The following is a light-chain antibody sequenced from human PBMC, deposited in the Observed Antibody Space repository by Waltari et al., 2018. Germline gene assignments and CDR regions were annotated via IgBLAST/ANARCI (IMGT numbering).Light chain of an antibody. Sequence: QSALTQPASVSGSPGQSITISCTGTSSDVGGYDFVSWYQHPPGNAPKLMIYEVSHRPSGVSNRFSGCKSGNTASLTISVLHAEDEANYYCSSYRSSSTLGVFGGGTKLTVL. CDR3: SSYRSSSTLGV. J-gene: IGLJ3*02. CDR1: SSDVGGYDF. V-gene: IGLV2-14*01. CDR2: EVS.